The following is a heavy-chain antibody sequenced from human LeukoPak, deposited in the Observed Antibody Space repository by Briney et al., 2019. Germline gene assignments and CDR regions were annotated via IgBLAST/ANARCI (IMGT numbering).Heavy chain of an antibody. V-gene: IGHV4-59*01. J-gene: IGHJ4*02. CDR2: IYYSGST. CDR3: ARDSYSYGPSFDY. CDR1: GGSISSYY. Sequence: SETLSLTCTVSGGSISSYYWSWLPQPPGKGLEWIGYIYYSGSTNYNPSLKSRVTISVDTSKNQFSLKLSSVTAADTAVYYCARDSYSYGPSFDYWGQGTLVTVSS. D-gene: IGHD5-18*01.